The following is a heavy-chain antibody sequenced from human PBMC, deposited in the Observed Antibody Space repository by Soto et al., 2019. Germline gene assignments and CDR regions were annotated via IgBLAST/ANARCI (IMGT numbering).Heavy chain of an antibody. V-gene: IGHV5-10-1*01. CDR1: GYSFTSYW. CDR2: IDPSDSYT. D-gene: IGHD2-2*01. J-gene: IGHJ6*02. Sequence: GEFLKISCKGSGYSFTSYWISWVRQMPGKGLEWMGRIDPSDSYTNYSPSFQGHVTISADKSISTAYLQWSSLKASDTAMYYCARPDRSSTSCTYYYYYGMDVWGQGTTVTVSS. CDR3: ARPDRSSTSCTYYYYYGMDV.